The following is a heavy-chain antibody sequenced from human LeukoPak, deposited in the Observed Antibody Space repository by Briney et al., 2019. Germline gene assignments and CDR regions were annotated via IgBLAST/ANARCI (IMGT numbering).Heavy chain of an antibody. CDR1: GCSVSSGSYY. V-gene: IGHV4-61*01. D-gene: IGHD3-22*01. J-gene: IGHJ3*02. CDR2: IYYSGST. CDR3: ASAHYYYYDSSGYPIDI. Sequence: PSETLSLTCTVSGCSVSSGSYYWSWIRQPPGKGLEWIGYIYYSGSTNYNPSLKSRVTISVDTSKNQFSLKLSSVTAADTAVYYCASAHYYYYDSSGYPIDIWGQGTMVTVSS.